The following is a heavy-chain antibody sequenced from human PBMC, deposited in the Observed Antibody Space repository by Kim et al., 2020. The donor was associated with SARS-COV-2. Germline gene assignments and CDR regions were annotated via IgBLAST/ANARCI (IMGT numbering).Heavy chain of an antibody. V-gene: IGHV1-18*04. J-gene: IGHJ6*02. D-gene: IGHD2-2*01. CDR1: GYTFTSYG. CDR3: ARGRYQLLGYYYYYGMDV. Sequence: ASVKVSCKASGYTFTSYGISWVRQAPGQGLEWMGWISAYNGNTNYAQKLQGRVTMTTDTSTSTAYMELRSLRSDDTAVYYCARGRYQLLGYYYYYGMDVWGQGTTVTVSS. CDR2: ISAYNGNT.